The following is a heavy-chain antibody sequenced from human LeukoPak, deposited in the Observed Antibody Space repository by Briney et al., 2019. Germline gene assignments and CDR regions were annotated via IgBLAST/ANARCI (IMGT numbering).Heavy chain of an antibody. CDR1: GGSISSSSYY. Sequence: PSETLSLTCTVSGGSISSSSYYWGWIRQPPGKGLEWIGSIYYSGSTYYNPSLKSRVTISVDTSKNQFSLKLSSVTAADTAVYYCARGQRDWNYHRYYMDVWGKGTTVTVSS. CDR2: IYYSGST. D-gene: IGHD1-7*01. J-gene: IGHJ6*03. CDR3: ARGQRDWNYHRYYMDV. V-gene: IGHV4-39*07.